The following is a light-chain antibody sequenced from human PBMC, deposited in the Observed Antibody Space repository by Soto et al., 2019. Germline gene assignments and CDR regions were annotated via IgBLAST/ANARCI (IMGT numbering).Light chain of an antibody. V-gene: IGKV3-15*01. Sequence: EIMMTQSPATLCVTPGGRATLSCRTSQSISDTLAWYQQKPGRAPRLLIYSASRRATGFPARFSGSGSGTDFPLTISSLQSEDFAVYYCQQYENWPWTFGQGTKVDI. CDR2: SAS. CDR1: QSISDT. J-gene: IGKJ1*01. CDR3: QQYENWPWT.